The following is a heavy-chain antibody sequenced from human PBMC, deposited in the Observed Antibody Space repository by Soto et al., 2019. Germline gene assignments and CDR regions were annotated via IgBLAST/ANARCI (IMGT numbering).Heavy chain of an antibody. J-gene: IGHJ4*02. CDR1: GYAISSGYY. D-gene: IGHD2-21*02. CDR2: IYSGETT. V-gene: IGHV3-53*01. CDR3: TRDGRGLGRLSLFEY. Sequence: ETLSLTCAVSGYAISSGYYWGWIRQTPGKGLEWVASIYSGETTYYADSVRGRFTISSDKSKNTLYFQLSSLRIEDTAVYYCTRDGRGLGRLSLFEYWGQGVLVTVSS.